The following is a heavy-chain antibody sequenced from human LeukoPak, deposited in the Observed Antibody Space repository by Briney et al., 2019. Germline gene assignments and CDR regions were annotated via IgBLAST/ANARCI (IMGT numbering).Heavy chain of an antibody. J-gene: IGHJ4*02. CDR1: GGSISSYY. V-gene: IGHV4-59*01. Sequence: SETLSLTCSVTGGSISSYYWSWIRQPPGKGLEWIGYIHYSGSTNYNPSLKSRVTISLDTSKNQFSLKLSSVTAADTAVYYCARVLGYSYGYPFDYWGQGTLVTVSS. D-gene: IGHD5-18*01. CDR3: ARVLGYSYGYPFDY. CDR2: IHYSGST.